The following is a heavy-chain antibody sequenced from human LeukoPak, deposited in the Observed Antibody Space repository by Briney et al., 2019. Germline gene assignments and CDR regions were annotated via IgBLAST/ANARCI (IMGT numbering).Heavy chain of an antibody. CDR1: GGSFSGYY. Sequence: SETLSLNCAVYGGSFSGYYWSWIRQPPGKGLEWFGEINHSGSTNYNPSLKSRATISVEPTKKQYSLKLSSISDAATAVYYSARLPKVVPAASQPWGQRTLVTVSS. J-gene: IGHJ5*02. D-gene: IGHD2-2*01. CDR3: ARLPKVVPAASQP. CDR2: INHSGST. V-gene: IGHV4-34*01.